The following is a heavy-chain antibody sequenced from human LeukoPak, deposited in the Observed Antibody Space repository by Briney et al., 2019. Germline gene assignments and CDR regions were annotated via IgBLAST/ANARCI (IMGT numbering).Heavy chain of an antibody. CDR1: GYTFTNYG. CDR2: VSGNNAHT. CDR3: VKDQCSGGTCYSMAYFDY. D-gene: IGHD2-15*01. J-gene: IGHJ4*02. Sequence: ASVKVSCKASGYTFTNYGISWVRQAPGQGLEWMGWVSGNNAHTNYAQNFQGRVTMTTDTSTSTAYMELRSLTSDDTAVYYCVKDQCSGGTCYSMAYFDYWGQGTLVTVSS. V-gene: IGHV1-18*01.